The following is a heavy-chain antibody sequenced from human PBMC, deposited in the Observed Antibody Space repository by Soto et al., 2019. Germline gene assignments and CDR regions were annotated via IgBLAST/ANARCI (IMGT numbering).Heavy chain of an antibody. Sequence: SVKVSCKASGGTFSSYAISWVRQAPGQGLEWMGGIIPIFGTANYAQKFQGRVTITADKSTSTAYMELSSLRSEDTAVYYCARGRRIVVVTAIPWGHFDYWGQGTLVTVSS. J-gene: IGHJ4*02. D-gene: IGHD2-21*02. CDR1: GGTFSSYA. CDR2: IIPIFGTA. V-gene: IGHV1-69*06. CDR3: ARGRRIVVVTAIPWGHFDY.